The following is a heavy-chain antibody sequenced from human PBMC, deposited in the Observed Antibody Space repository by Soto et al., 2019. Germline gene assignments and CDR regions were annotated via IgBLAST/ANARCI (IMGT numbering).Heavy chain of an antibody. CDR2: IRQDGSEK. Sequence: LSCVASGFTFSSYWMTWVRQTPGKGLECVANIRQDGSEKYYADSVKGRFTISRDNAKNSLYLQMNSLRVEDSAVYYCARQTRAPESWGQGTLVTVSS. J-gene: IGHJ5*02. CDR3: ARQTRAPES. D-gene: IGHD3-10*01. V-gene: IGHV3-7*03. CDR1: GFTFSSYW.